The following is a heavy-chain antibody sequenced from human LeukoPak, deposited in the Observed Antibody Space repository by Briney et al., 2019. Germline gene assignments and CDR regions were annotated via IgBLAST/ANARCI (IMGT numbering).Heavy chain of an antibody. V-gene: IGHV1-58*01. Sequence: SVKVSCKASGFTFTSSAVQWVRQARGQRLEWIGWIVVGSGDTNYAQKFQERVTITRDMSTSTAYMELSSLRSEDTAVYYCAAGFLTGYYGFDYWGQGTLVTVSS. CDR3: AAGFLTGYYGFDY. CDR1: GFTFTSSA. J-gene: IGHJ4*02. D-gene: IGHD3-9*01. CDR2: IVVGSGDT.